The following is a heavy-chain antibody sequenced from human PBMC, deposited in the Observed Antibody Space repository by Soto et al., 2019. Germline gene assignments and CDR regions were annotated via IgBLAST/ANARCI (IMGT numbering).Heavy chain of an antibody. CDR3: ARDFDELRGYGDYVSDSFDI. J-gene: IGHJ3*02. CDR1: GFTFSSYI. D-gene: IGHD4-17*01. CDR2: ISSSSSYI. Sequence: LRLSCAASGFTFSSYIMNWVRQAPGQGLEWVASISSSSSYIYYADSVKGRFTISRDSAKNSLYLPMNSLRAEDTAVYYCARDFDELRGYGDYVSDSFDIWGQGTMVTVSS. V-gene: IGHV3-21*01.